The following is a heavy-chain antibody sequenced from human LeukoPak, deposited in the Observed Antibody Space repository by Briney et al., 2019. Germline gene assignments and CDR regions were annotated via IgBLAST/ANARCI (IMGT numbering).Heavy chain of an antibody. D-gene: IGHD5-18*01. J-gene: IGHJ4*02. CDR1: GFTFSDYY. CDR2: ISSSGSYS. CDR3: ARDARGYSYGTENFDY. V-gene: IGHV3-11*05. Sequence: GGSLRLSCAASGFTFSDYYMSWIRQAPGKGLEWVSYISSSGSYSHYADSVKGRFTIYRDNARNSLYLQMNGLRAEDTAVYYCARDARGYSYGTENFDYWGQGTLVTVSS.